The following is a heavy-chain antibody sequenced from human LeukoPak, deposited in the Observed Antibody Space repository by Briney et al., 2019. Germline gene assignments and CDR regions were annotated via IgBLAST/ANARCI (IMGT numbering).Heavy chain of an antibody. V-gene: IGHV3-33*01. CDR2: IWYDGSNK. Sequence: GRSLRLSCAASGFTFSSYGMHWVRQAPGKGLEWVAVIWYDGSNKYYADSVKGRFTISRDNSKNTLYLQMNSLRAEDTAVYYCARERFPTYYYDSSGYYGGAFDIWGQGTMVTVSS. J-gene: IGHJ3*02. CDR1: GFTFSSYG. D-gene: IGHD3-22*01. CDR3: ARERFPTYYYDSSGYYGGAFDI.